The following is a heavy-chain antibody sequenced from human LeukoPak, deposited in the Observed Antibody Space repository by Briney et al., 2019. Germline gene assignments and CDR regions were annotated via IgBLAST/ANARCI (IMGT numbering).Heavy chain of an antibody. J-gene: IGHJ6*03. CDR1: GFTFSSYA. Sequence: GGSLRLSCAASGFTFSSYAMHWVRQAPGKGLEWVAVISYDGSNKYYADSVKGRITISRDNSKNTLYLQMNSLRAEDTAVYYCARDARGGKGYYYYYYMDVWGKGTTVTVSS. CDR3: ARDARGGKGYYYYYYMDV. V-gene: IGHV3-30-3*01. D-gene: IGHD4-23*01. CDR2: ISYDGSNK.